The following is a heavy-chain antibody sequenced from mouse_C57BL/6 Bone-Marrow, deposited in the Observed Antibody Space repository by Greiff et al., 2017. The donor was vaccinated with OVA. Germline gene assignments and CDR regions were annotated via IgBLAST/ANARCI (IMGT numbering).Heavy chain of an antibody. CDR3: TLYSCAY. D-gene: IGHD2-1*01. CDR2: IDPENGDT. Sequence: EVKLVESGAELVRPGASVKLSCTASGFNIKDDYMHWVKQRPEQGLEWIGWIDPENGDTEYASKFQGKATITADTSSNTAYLQLSSLTSEDTAVYYCTLYSCAYWGQGTLVTVSA. V-gene: IGHV14-4*01. CDR1: GFNIKDDY. J-gene: IGHJ3*01.